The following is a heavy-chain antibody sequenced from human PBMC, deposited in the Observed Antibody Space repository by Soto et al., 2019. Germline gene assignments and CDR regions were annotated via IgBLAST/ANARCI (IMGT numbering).Heavy chain of an antibody. D-gene: IGHD2-21*01. CDR1: GYIFIHSY. CDR2: INPNGGST. V-gene: IGHV1-46*01. J-gene: IGHJ4*02. Sequence: QVQLVQSGAEVKKPGASVKVSCKASGYIFIHSYIHWVRQAPGQGLEWMAIINPNGGSTNYAQKFQGRVTVTSDTSTSTGSMELNSLGSDDTAVYFCARSLLQGDFWGQGTLVTVSS. CDR3: ARSLLQGDF.